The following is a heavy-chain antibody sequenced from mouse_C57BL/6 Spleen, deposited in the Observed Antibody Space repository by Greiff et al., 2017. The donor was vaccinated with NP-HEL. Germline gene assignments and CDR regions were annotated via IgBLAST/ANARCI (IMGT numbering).Heavy chain of an antibody. CDR3: ARVTTVVAPMDY. D-gene: IGHD1-1*01. Sequence: EVKLVESGGGLVKPGGSLKLSCAASGFTFSSYAMSWVRQTPEKRLEWVATISDGGSYTYYPDNVKGRFTISRDNAKNNLYLQMSHLKSEDTAMYYCARVTTVVAPMDYWGQGTSVTVSS. J-gene: IGHJ4*01. CDR2: ISDGGSYT. V-gene: IGHV5-4*03. CDR1: GFTFSSYA.